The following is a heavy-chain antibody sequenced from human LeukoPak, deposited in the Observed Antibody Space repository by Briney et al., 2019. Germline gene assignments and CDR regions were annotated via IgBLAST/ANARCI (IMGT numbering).Heavy chain of an antibody. CDR2: INPNSGGT. D-gene: IGHD2-2*01. CDR1: RYTFTGYY. J-gene: IGHJ4*02. Sequence: ASVEVSCKASRYTFTGYYMHWVRQAPGQGLEWMGWINPNSGGTNYAQKFQGRVTMTRDTSISTAYMELSRLRSDDTAVYYCARVGTPTSTSIDYWGQGTLVTVSS. V-gene: IGHV1-2*02. CDR3: ARVGTPTSTSIDY.